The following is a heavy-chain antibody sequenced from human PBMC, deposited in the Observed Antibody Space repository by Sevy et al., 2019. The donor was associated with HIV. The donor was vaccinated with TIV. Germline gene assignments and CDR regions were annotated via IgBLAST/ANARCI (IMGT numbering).Heavy chain of an antibody. D-gene: IGHD1-1*01. CDR3: ASEVGGSVRLERLTSYYGVDV. Sequence: ASVKVSCKASGGPFITYPITWIRQAPGQGLEWMGGIIPLFGTTIYAQKFQGRVTFTADESRTTAYLEVSSLRSEDTAVYYCASEVGGSVRLERLTSYYGVDVWGQGTTVTVSS. V-gene: IGHV1-69*13. CDR1: GGPFITYP. CDR2: IIPLFGTT. J-gene: IGHJ6*02.